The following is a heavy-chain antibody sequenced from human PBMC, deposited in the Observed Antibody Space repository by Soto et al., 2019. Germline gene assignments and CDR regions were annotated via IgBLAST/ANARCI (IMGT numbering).Heavy chain of an antibody. V-gene: IGHV4-31*03. Sequence: SETLSLTCTFSGCSISSGGYYLSWIRQHPGKGLEWIGYIYYSGSTYYNPSLKSRVTISVDTSKNQFSLKLSSVTAADTAVYYCARAFVGLVVPAAIGTVDYWGQGTLVTVSS. CDR2: IYYSGST. CDR1: GCSISSGGYY. CDR3: ARAFVGLVVPAAIGTVDY. J-gene: IGHJ4*02. D-gene: IGHD2-2*02.